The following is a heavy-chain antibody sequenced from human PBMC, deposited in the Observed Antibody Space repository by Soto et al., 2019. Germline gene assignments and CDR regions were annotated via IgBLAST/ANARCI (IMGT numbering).Heavy chain of an antibody. J-gene: IGHJ6*02. CDR3: ARARGFTIFGVVTPNGMDV. CDR2: IYYSWST. V-gene: IGHV4-61*01. Sequence: PSETLSLTCAVSGGSVSSGSYYLSWIRQPPWNGLEWILYIYYSWSTNYNPSLKSRVTISVDTSKNQFSLKLSSVTAADTAVYYCARARGFTIFGVVTPNGMDVWGQGTTVTVSS. CDR1: GGSVSSGSYY. D-gene: IGHD3-3*01.